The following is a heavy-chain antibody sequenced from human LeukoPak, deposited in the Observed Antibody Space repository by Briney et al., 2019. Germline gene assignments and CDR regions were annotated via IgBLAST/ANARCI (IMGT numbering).Heavy chain of an antibody. V-gene: IGHV4-38-2*01. CDR3: ARQLHGDYTVFAC. J-gene: IGHJ4*02. CDR1: GYSISSGYY. Sequence: PSETLSLTCAVSGYSISSGYYWGWIRQPPGKGLEWIGSIYHSGSTYYNPSLKSRVTISVDTSKNQFSLKLSSVTAADTAVYYSARQLHGDYTVFACWGQGTLVTVSS. D-gene: IGHD4-17*01. CDR2: IYHSGST.